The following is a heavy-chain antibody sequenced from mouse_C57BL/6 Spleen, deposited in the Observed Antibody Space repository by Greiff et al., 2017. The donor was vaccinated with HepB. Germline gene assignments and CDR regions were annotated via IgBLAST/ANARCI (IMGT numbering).Heavy chain of an antibody. CDR3: ARLYYGYDGYAMDY. CDR2: IYPGSGST. Sequence: QVQLQQPGAELVKPGASVKMSCKASGYTFTSYWITWVKQRPGQGLEWIGDIYPGSGSTNYNEKFKSKAPLTVDTSSSTAYMQLSSLTSEDSAVYYCARLYYGYDGYAMDYWGQGTSVTVSS. D-gene: IGHD2-2*01. J-gene: IGHJ4*01. CDR1: GYTFTSYW. V-gene: IGHV1-55*01.